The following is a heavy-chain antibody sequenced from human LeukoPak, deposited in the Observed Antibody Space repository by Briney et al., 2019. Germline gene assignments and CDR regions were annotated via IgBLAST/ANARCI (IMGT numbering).Heavy chain of an antibody. CDR2: IKSKTDGGTT. CDR3: TSTLPNYDILTGSEDY. D-gene: IGHD3-9*01. J-gene: IGHJ4*02. CDR1: GFTFSNAW. V-gene: IGHV3-15*01. Sequence: GGSLRLSCAASGFTFSNAWMSWVRQAPGKGLEWVGRIKSKTDGGTTDYAAPVKGRFTISRDDAKNTLYLQMNSLKTEDTAVYYCTSTLPNYDILTGSEDYWGQGTLVTLFS.